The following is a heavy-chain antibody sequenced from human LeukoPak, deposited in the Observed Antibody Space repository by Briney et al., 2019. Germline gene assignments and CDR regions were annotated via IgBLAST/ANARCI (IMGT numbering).Heavy chain of an antibody. CDR1: GGSISSYY. Sequence: SETLSLTCTVSGGSISSYYWSWIRQPPGKGLEWIGYIYYSGSTNYNSSLKSRVTISVDTSKNQFSLKLSSVTAADTAVYYCARDVDSGSYYDYWGQGTLVTVSS. CDR3: ARDVDSGSYYDY. J-gene: IGHJ4*02. D-gene: IGHD1-26*01. CDR2: IYYSGST. V-gene: IGHV4-59*01.